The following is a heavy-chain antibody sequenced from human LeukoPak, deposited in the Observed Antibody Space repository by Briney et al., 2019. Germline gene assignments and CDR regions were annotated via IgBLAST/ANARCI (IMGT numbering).Heavy chain of an antibody. CDR1: GFTFDDYA. CDR3: AKDIGVPHLYYFDY. CDR2: ISWNSGSI. V-gene: IGHV3-9*01. Sequence: GGSPRLSCAASGFTFDDYAMHWVRQAPGKGLEWVSGISWNSGSIGYADSVKGRFTISRDNAKNSLYLQMNSLRAEDTALYYCAKDIGVPHLYYFDYWGQGTLVTVSS. J-gene: IGHJ4*02.